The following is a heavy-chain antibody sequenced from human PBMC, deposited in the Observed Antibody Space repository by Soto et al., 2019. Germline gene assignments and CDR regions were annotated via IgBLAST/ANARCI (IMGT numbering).Heavy chain of an antibody. CDR2: IYYSGST. CDR3: ARFSIAAAGTGGGFDP. J-gene: IGHJ5*02. V-gene: IGHV4-59*01. Sequence: SETLSLTCTVSGGSISSYYWSWIRQPPGKGLEWIGYIYYSGSTNYNPSLKSRVTISVDTSKNQFSLKLSSVTAADTAVYYCARFSIAAAGTGGGFDPWGQGTLVTVSS. CDR1: GGSISSYY. D-gene: IGHD6-13*01.